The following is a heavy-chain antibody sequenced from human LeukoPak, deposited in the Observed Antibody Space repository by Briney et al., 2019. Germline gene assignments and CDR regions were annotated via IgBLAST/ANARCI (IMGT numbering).Heavy chain of an antibody. V-gene: IGHV1-2*02. J-gene: IGHJ4*02. CDR3: ARDKSDSGGYSLDY. CDR1: GYTFTGYY. D-gene: IGHD1-26*01. Sequence: GASVKVSCKASGYTFTGYYMHWVRQAPGQGLEWMGWINPNSGGTNYAQKFQGRVTMTRDTSISTAYMELSRLRSDDTAVYYCARDKSDSGGYSLDYWGKGTLVTVSS. CDR2: INPNSGGT.